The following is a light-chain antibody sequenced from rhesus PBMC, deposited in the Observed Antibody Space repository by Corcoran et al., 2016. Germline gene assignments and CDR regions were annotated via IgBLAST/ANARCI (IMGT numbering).Light chain of an antibody. CDR1: SSDIGTFNY. V-gene: IGLV2S7*01. J-gene: IGLJ1*01. CDR2: GVS. Sequence: QSAPTQPPSVSGSPGQSVTFSFPGTSSDIGTFNYVSWYQHHPGKAPTVLIYGVSNRPSGVSDRFSGSKFGKTASLTISGLQPEDEGDYYCCSYTTSKTFIFGNGTRRSV. CDR3: CSYTTSKTFI.